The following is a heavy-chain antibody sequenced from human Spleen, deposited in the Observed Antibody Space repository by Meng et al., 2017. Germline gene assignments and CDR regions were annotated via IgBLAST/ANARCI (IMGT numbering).Heavy chain of an antibody. CDR1: GFTFSSDW. CDR2: INSHGSST. J-gene: IGHJ4*02. Sequence: LSLTCAASGFTFSSDWMHWVRQAPGKGLVWVSRINSHGSSTSYADSVKGRFTISRDNAKNTLYLQMNSLRAEDTAVYYCARGQGITVAGLFDYWGLGALVTVSS. V-gene: IGHV3-74*01. D-gene: IGHD6-19*01. CDR3: ARGQGITVAGLFDY.